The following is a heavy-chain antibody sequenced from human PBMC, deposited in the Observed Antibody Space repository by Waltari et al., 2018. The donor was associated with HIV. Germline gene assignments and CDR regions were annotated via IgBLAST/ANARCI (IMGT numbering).Heavy chain of an antibody. D-gene: IGHD3-10*01. CDR3: AGSEGRGAFDY. Sequence: EVQLVESGGGLVQPGGSLRLSCAASGFTVRSNYMSWVRQAPGKGLEWVSVIYSGGRTYYGDSVKGRFTISRDNPKNTVYLQMNSLRVEDTAVYYCAGSEGRGAFDYWGQGTLVTVSS. J-gene: IGHJ4*02. CDR2: IYSGGRT. V-gene: IGHV3-66*01. CDR1: GFTVRSNY.